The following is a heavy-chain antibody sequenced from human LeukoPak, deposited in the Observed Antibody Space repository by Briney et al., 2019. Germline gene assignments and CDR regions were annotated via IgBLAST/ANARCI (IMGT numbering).Heavy chain of an antibody. V-gene: IGHV3-23*01. D-gene: IGHD4-17*01. CDR3: AKSTPRPGDYERVHYYYYGMDV. Sequence: GGSLRLSCAASGFTFSDYYMSWIRQAPGKGLEWVSAISGSGGSTYYADSVKGRFTISRDNSKNTLYLQMNSLRAEDTAVYYCAKSTPRPGDYERVHYYYYGMDVWGQGTTVTVSS. CDR2: ISGSGGST. CDR1: GFTFSDYY. J-gene: IGHJ6*02.